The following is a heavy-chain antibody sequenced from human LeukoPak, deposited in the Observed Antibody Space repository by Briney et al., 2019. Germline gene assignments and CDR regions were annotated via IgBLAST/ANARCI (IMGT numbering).Heavy chain of an antibody. D-gene: IGHD2-2*01. CDR1: GGSISSGGHS. CDR3: ARAGQDIVVVPDAMSWFDP. CDR2: IYHSGST. V-gene: IGHV4-30-2*01. Sequence: SETLSLTCAVSGGSISSGGHSWSWIRQPPGKGLEWIGYIYHSGSTYYNPSHKSRVTMSINTSKNQFSLKLRSVTAADTAVYYCARAGQDIVVVPDAMSWFDPWGQGTQVTVSS. J-gene: IGHJ5*02.